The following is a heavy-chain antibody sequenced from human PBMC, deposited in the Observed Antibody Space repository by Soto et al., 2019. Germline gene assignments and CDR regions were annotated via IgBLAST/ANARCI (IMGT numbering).Heavy chain of an antibody. CDR2: VNTGNGDT. D-gene: IGHD6-13*01. CDR3: ARGWATAGTQDY. V-gene: IGHV1-3*04. Sequence: ASVKVSCKASGYTFTTYAIHWVRQAPGQRLEWMGWVNTGNGDTKYSQNFQGRVTITRDTSASTAYMELTSLMSEDTAVYYCARGWATAGTQDYWGQGTLVTVSS. CDR1: GYTFTTYA. J-gene: IGHJ4*02.